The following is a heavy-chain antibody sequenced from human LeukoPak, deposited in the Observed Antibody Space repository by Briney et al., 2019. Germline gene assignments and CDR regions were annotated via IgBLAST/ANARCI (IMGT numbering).Heavy chain of an antibody. CDR2: IIPIFGTA. D-gene: IGHD2-2*01. CDR1: GGTFSSYA. V-gene: IGHV1-69*13. J-gene: IGHJ4*02. CDR3: ARDRVGYCSSTSCYGDFDY. Sequence: SVKVSCKASGGTFSSYAISWVRQAPGQGLEWMGGIIPIFGTANYAQKFQGRVTITADESTSTAYMELSSLRSEDTAVYYCARDRVGYCSSTSCYGDFDYWGQGTLVTVSP.